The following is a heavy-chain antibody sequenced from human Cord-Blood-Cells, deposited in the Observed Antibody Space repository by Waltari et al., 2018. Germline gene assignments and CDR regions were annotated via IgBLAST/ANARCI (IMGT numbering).Heavy chain of an antibody. J-gene: IGHJ4*02. D-gene: IGHD6-13*01. CDR1: AYTFTGYY. Sequence: QVQLVQSGAEVKKPGASVKVSCTASAYTFTGYYIHWVRQAPGQGLEWMGWINPNSGGTNYAQKFQGRVTMTRDTSISTAYMELSRLRSDDTAVYYCARAWYSSSWYDYWGQGTLVTVSS. V-gene: IGHV1-2*02. CDR3: ARAWYSSSWYDY. CDR2: INPNSGGT.